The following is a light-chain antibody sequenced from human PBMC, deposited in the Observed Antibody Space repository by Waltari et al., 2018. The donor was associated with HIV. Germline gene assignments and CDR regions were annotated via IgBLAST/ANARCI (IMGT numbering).Light chain of an antibody. CDR1: SSDVGGYDY. CDR3: SSYTKGTSLRV. CDR2: DVS. Sequence: QSALTKPASVSGSPEQSITLHCIGTSSDVGGYDYVSWYQLHPGQAPKLMISDVSNRPSGVSNRFSGSKSGTTASLTISGLQAEDEADYYCSSYTKGTSLRVFGTGTTVTVL. J-gene: IGLJ1*01. V-gene: IGLV2-14*01.